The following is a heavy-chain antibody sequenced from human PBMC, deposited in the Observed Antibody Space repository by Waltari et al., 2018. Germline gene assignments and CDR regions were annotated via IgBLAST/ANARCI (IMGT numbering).Heavy chain of an antibody. Sequence: QVQLEQSGAEVKSPGSSVKVSCKASGDTFSNFAISWLRQAPGQGLEYMGRIIPILGTTHYVQRFQNRVTFSADESTSTAYMEVRRLRSEDTAMYYCARLLPTGPYKYFDPWGQGPLVTVSS. CDR1: GDTFSNFA. CDR3: ARLLPTGPYKYFDP. J-gene: IGHJ5*02. CDR2: IIPILGTT. V-gene: IGHV1-69*11. D-gene: IGHD2-15*01.